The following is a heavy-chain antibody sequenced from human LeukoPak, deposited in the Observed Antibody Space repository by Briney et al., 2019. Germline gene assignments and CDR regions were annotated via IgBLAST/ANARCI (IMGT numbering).Heavy chain of an antibody. Sequence: SETLSLTCTVSGGSMSSYYWSFIRQSAGTGLEWLGRIHTSGTTWYNPSLKSRVTLSVDASKNQFSLGLTSVTAADTAVYYCARRDSSGYSLYAFDIRGQGTMVTVSS. CDR3: ARRDSSGYSLYAFDI. J-gene: IGHJ3*02. V-gene: IGHV4-4*07. CDR2: IHTSGTT. CDR1: GGSMSSYY. D-gene: IGHD3-22*01.